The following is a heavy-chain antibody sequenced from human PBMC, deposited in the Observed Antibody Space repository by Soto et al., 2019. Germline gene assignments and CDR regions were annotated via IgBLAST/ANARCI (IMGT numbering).Heavy chain of an antibody. CDR3: ARIASTGRGWDV. J-gene: IGHJ6*02. V-gene: IGHV3-7*01. CDR1: GFTFSSYW. D-gene: IGHD6-13*01. Sequence: EVQLVESGGGLVQPGGSLRLSCADSGFTFSSYWMSWVRQAPVKGLEWVVNIKQDGSEKNYVDSVKGRFTIPSDNAKNSMYLQMNSLRAEDTAVYYCARIASTGRGWDVWGQGTTVVVSS. CDR2: IKQDGSEK.